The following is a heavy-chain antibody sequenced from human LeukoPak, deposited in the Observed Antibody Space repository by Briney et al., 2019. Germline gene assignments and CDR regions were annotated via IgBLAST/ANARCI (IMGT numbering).Heavy chain of an antibody. J-gene: IGHJ3*02. D-gene: IGHD2-15*01. CDR1: GFTFSSYS. V-gene: IGHV3-21*01. CDR2: ISSSSSYI. CDR3: AREYLGYCSGGSCYLSDAFDI. Sequence: PGGSLRLSCAASGFTFSSYSMNWVRQAPGKGLEWVSSISSSSSYIYYADSVKGRFTISRDNAKNSLYLQMNSLRAEDTAVYYCAREYLGYCSGGSCYLSDAFDIWGQGTMVTVSS.